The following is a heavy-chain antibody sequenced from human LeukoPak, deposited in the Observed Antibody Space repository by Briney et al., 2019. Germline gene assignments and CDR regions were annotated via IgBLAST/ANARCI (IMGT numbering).Heavy chain of an antibody. Sequence: ASVKVSCKASGYTFTGYYMHWVRQAPGQGLEWMGRINPNNGGTNCAQKFQGRVAMTGDTSISTAYMELSSLRSDDTAVYYCARESGSYHGNDYWGQGTLVTVSP. J-gene: IGHJ4*02. CDR1: GYTFTGYY. V-gene: IGHV1-2*06. CDR2: INPNNGGT. D-gene: IGHD1-26*01. CDR3: ARESGSYHGNDY.